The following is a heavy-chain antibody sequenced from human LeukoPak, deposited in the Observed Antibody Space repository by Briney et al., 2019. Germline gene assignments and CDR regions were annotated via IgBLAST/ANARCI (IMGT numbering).Heavy chain of an antibody. Sequence: GSLRLSCAASGFTLSSYAMSWVRQAPGKGLEWVSAISGSGGSTYYADSVKGRFTISRDNSKNTLYLQMNSLRAEDTAVYYCAKRLMGYGSGSYGYAFDIWGQGTMVTVFS. J-gene: IGHJ3*02. V-gene: IGHV3-23*01. D-gene: IGHD3-10*01. CDR2: ISGSGGST. CDR3: AKRLMGYGSGSYGYAFDI. CDR1: GFTLSSYA.